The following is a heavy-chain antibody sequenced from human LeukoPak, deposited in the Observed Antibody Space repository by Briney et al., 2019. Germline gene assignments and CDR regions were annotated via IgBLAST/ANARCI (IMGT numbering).Heavy chain of an antibody. CDR2: ISYDGSNK. Sequence: SCKASGYTFTSYYMHWVRQAPGKGLEWVAVISYDGSNKYYADSVKGRFTISRDNSKNTLYLQMNSLRAEDTAVYYCAKDAEIAAAGTFPDYWGQGTLVTVSS. CDR1: GYTFTSYY. J-gene: IGHJ4*02. CDR3: AKDAEIAAAGTFPDY. D-gene: IGHD6-13*01. V-gene: IGHV3-30*18.